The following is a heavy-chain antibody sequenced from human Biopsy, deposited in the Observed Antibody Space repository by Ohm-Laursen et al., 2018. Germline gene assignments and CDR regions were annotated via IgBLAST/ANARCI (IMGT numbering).Heavy chain of an antibody. D-gene: IGHD3-3*01. CDR1: GGTFSNYA. CDR3: RTPFQYYDSWGGYPPFDH. CDR2: IIAVSGLV. J-gene: IGHJ4*02. Sequence: GASVKVSCKASGGTFSNYAISWVRQAPGGGLEWMGGIIAVSGLVNYAPKFQGRVSITADRSTTTAYMELSNLKSEDPAVYYFRTPFQYYDSWGGYPPFDHWGQGTLVTVSS. V-gene: IGHV1-69*10.